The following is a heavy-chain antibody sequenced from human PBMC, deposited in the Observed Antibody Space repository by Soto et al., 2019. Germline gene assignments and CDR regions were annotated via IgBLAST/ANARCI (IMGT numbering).Heavy chain of an antibody. CDR1: GGSISSSNW. D-gene: IGHD2-2*01. Sequence: PSETLSLTCAVSGGSISSSNWWSWVRQPPGKGLEWIGEIYHSGSTNYNPSLKSRVTISVDKSKNQFSLKLSSVTAADTAVYYCARGGVPAAHYYFDYWGQGTLVTVSS. CDR2: IYHSGST. V-gene: IGHV4-4*02. CDR3: ARGGVPAAHYYFDY. J-gene: IGHJ4*02.